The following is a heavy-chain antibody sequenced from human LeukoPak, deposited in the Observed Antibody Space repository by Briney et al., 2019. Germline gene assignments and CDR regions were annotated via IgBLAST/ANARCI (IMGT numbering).Heavy chain of an antibody. CDR3: ARGRHYGSGSYLLDY. Sequence: GASVKVSCKASGYTFTSYDINWVRQATGQELEWMGWMNPNSGDTGYPQMFQGRVTMTRNTSTSTAYMELSSLRSEDTAVYYCARGRHYGSGSYLLDYWGQGTLVTVSS. CDR2: MNPNSGDT. J-gene: IGHJ4*02. CDR1: GYTFTSYD. D-gene: IGHD3-10*01. V-gene: IGHV1-8*01.